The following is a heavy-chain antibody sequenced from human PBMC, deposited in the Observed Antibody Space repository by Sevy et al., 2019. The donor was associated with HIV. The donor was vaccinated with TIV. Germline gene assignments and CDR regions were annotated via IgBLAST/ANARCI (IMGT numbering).Heavy chain of an antibody. CDR2: ISGSGGST. D-gene: IGHD3-16*02. CDR1: GFTFSSYA. J-gene: IGHJ4*02. Sequence: GGSLRLSCAASGFTFSSYAMSWVRQAPGKGLEWDSAISGSGGSTYYADSVKRRFTISRDNSKNTLYLQMNSLRAEDTAVYYCAKDPLMITFGGVIARGPYFDYWGQGTLVTVSS. V-gene: IGHV3-23*01. CDR3: AKDPLMITFGGVIARGPYFDY.